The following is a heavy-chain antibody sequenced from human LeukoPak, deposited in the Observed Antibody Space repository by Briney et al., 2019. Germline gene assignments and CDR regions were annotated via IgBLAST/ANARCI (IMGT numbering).Heavy chain of an antibody. D-gene: IGHD6-13*01. CDR3: ARGKLAGEDY. CDR1: GGSISGYY. Sequence: SETLSLTCTVSGGSISGYYWSWLRPPPGKGLEWIGYIHYSGSTNYNPSLKSRVTISVDTSKNQFSLKLSSVTAADTAVYYCARGKLAGEDYWGQGTLVTVSS. CDR2: IHYSGST. J-gene: IGHJ4*02. V-gene: IGHV4-59*08.